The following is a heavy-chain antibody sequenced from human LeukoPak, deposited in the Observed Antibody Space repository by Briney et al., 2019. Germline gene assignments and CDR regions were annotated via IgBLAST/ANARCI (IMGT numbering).Heavy chain of an antibody. CDR1: GYTFTSYG. D-gene: IGHD3-3*01. Sequence: GALVKVSCKASGYTFTSYGISWVRQAPGQGLEWMGWISAYNGNTNYAQKLQGRVTMTTDTSTSTAYMELRSLRSDDTAVYYCARGSNVLRFLEWLSNSDYWGQGTLVTVSS. J-gene: IGHJ4*02. CDR2: ISAYNGNT. V-gene: IGHV1-18*01. CDR3: ARGSNVLRFLEWLSNSDY.